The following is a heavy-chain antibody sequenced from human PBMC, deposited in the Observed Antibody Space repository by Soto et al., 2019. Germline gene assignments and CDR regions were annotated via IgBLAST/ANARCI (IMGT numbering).Heavy chain of an antibody. J-gene: IGHJ5*01. Sequence: PGGSLRLSCATSGFNFKSYMMHWVRQAPGKGLEWVSSISSTRTYIHYADFAEGRFTISRDNAKDSLYLHLNSLRVGDTAVYYCARYGTRGDWWGLGTQVTVSS. CDR2: ISSTRTYI. V-gene: IGHV3-21*01. CDR1: GFNFKSYM. CDR3: ARYGTRGDW. D-gene: IGHD3-10*01.